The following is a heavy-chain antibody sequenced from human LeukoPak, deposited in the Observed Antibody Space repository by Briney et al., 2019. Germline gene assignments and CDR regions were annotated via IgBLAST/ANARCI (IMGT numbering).Heavy chain of an antibody. J-gene: IGHJ5*02. V-gene: IGHV4-34*01. CDR2: INHSGST. CDR1: GGSLSGYY. D-gene: IGHD3-10*01. CDR3: ARGIAGGSGSYVWFDP. Sequence: SETLSLTCAVYGGSLSGYYWSWIRQPPGKGLEGIGEINHSGSTNYNPSLKSRVTISVDTSKNQFSLKLSSVTAADTAVYYCARGIAGGSGSYVWFDPWGQGTLVTVAS.